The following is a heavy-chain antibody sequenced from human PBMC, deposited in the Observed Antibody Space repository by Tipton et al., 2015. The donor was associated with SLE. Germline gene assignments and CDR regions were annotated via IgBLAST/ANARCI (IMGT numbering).Heavy chain of an antibody. CDR3: ARGKQQLVLYFDY. CDR2: IYYSGST. J-gene: IGHJ4*02. V-gene: IGHV4-59*01. Sequence: TLSLTCTVSGGSISSYYWSWIRQPPGKGLEWIGYIYYSGSTNYNPSLKSRVTISVDTSKNQFSLKLSSVTAADTAVYYCARGKQQLVLYFDYWSQGTLVTVSS. CDR1: GGSISSYY. D-gene: IGHD6-13*01.